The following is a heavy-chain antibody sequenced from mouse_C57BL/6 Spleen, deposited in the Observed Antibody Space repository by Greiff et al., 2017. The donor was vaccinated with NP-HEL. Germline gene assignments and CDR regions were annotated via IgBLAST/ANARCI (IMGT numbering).Heavy chain of an antibody. V-gene: IGHV6-6*01. CDR1: GFTFSDAW. CDR3: TSIYYGYDGGFAY. J-gene: IGHJ3*01. D-gene: IGHD2-2*01. CDR2: IRNKANNHAT. Sequence: EVKVVESGGGLVQPGGSMKLSCAASGFTFSDAWMDWVRQSPEKGLEWVAEIRNKANNHATYYAESVKGRFTISRDDSKSSVYLQMNSLRAEDTGIYYCTSIYYGYDGGFAYWGQGTLVTVSA.